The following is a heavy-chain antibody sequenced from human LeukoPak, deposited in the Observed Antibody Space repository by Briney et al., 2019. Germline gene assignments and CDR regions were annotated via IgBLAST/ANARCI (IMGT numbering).Heavy chain of an antibody. J-gene: IGHJ4*02. V-gene: IGHV3-33*01. CDR2: IWYDGSNE. CDR1: GFTFSSYG. Sequence: PGGSLRLSCAASGFTFSSYGMHWVRQAPGKGLEWVAIIWYDGSNEYYADSVKGRFTISRDNSKNTLHLQMNSLRAEDTAVYYCARQTGSGFRDYWGQGTLVVVSS. CDR3: ARQTGSGFRDY. D-gene: IGHD6-19*01.